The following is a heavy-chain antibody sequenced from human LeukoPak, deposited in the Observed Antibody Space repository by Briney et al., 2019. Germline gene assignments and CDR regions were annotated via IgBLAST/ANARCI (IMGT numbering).Heavy chain of an antibody. CDR2: IYHSGST. D-gene: IGHD3-10*01. J-gene: IGHJ4*02. V-gene: IGHV4-38-2*01. CDR1: GFGISSDYY. CDR3: AKIITMIRGERSGYFAA. Sequence: SETLSLTCAVSGFGISSDYYWGWIRQPPGKGLEWMASIYHSGSTYYNPSLKNRVTISVDTSKSQLSLELISVTAADTAVYYCAKIITMIRGERSGYFAAWGQGTLVTVS.